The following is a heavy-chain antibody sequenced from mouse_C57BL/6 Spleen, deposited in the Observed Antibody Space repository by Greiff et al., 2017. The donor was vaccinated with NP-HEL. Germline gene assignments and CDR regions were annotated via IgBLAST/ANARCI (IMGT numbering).Heavy chain of an antibody. V-gene: IGHV1-82*01. CDR3: ASSYYSNSWFAY. CDR2: IYPGDGDT. D-gene: IGHD2-5*01. J-gene: IGHJ3*01. CDR1: GYAFSSSW. Sequence: QVQLKESGPELVKPGASVTISCTASGYAFSSSWMNWVKQRPGKGLEWIGRIYPGDGDTNYNGKFKGKATLTADKSSSTAYMQLSSLTSEDSAVYFCASSYYSNSWFAYWGQGTLVTVSA.